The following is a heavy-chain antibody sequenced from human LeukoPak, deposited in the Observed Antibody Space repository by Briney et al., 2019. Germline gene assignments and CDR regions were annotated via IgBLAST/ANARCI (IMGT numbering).Heavy chain of an antibody. CDR1: GGSISSYY. Sequence: SETLFLTCTVSGGSISSYYWSWIRQPPGKGLEWIGYIYYSGSTDYNPSLMGRVTISVDTSKNQFSLKLSSVTAADTAVYYCARHLATAGTGFDYWGQGTLVTVSS. CDR3: ARHLATAGTGFDY. D-gene: IGHD6-13*01. J-gene: IGHJ4*02. V-gene: IGHV4-59*08. CDR2: IYYSGST.